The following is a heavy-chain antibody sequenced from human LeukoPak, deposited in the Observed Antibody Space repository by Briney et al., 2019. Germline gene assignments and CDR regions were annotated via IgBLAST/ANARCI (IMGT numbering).Heavy chain of an antibody. Sequence: SETLSLTCTVSGGSISSYYWSWIRQPPGKGLEWIGYIYYSGSTNYNPSLKSRVTISVDTSKNQFSLKLSSVTAADTAVYYCVREGIATIFGVARPYYYGMDVWGQGTTVTVSS. CDR3: VREGIATIFGVARPYYYGMDV. CDR1: GGSISSYY. J-gene: IGHJ6*02. CDR2: IYYSGST. V-gene: IGHV4-59*01. D-gene: IGHD3-3*01.